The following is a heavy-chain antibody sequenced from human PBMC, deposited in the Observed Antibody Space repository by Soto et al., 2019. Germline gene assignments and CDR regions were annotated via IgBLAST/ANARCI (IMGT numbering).Heavy chain of an antibody. CDR1: GFTFNIYS. J-gene: IGHJ4*02. D-gene: IGHD6-19*01. V-gene: IGHV3-48*02. CDR2: ITSDTKTI. CDR3: ARSVEGHFDY. Sequence: EVQLVESGGDLVQRGGSLRLSCAASGFTFNIYSMNWVRQAPGKGLEWFSYITSDTKTIKYADSVKGRFTISRDNAKNSVYLQMNSLSDEDTAVYYCARSVEGHFDYWGQGTVVTVSS.